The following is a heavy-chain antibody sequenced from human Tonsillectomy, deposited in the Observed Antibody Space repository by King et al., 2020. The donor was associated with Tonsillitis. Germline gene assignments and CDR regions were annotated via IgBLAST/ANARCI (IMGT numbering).Heavy chain of an antibody. CDR1: GGSISSYY. CDR2: LYSSGGR. V-gene: IGHV4-59*08. J-gene: IGHJ4*02. Sequence: VQLQESGPGLVKPSETLSLTCSVSGGSISSYYWSWIRQPPGKGLEWIAYLYSSGGRNYNPSLKSRVTISVDTSKNQFSLKLSSVTAADTAVYYCARHEDTSMVTAFDNWGQGILVTVSS. D-gene: IGHD5-18*01. CDR3: ARHEDTSMVTAFDN.